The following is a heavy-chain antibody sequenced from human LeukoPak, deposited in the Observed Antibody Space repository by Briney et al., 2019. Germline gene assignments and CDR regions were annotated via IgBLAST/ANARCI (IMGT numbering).Heavy chain of an antibody. D-gene: IGHD6-13*01. CDR3: AKDFSEGSSWAFQH. CDR1: GFTFSSYS. V-gene: IGHV3-48*04. Sequence: GGSLRHSCAASGFTFSSYSMNWVRQAPGKGLEWVSYISSSSSTIYYADSVKGRFTISRDNAKNSLYLQMNSLRAEDTALYYCAKDFSEGSSWAFQHWGQGTLVTVSS. J-gene: IGHJ1*01. CDR2: ISSSSSTI.